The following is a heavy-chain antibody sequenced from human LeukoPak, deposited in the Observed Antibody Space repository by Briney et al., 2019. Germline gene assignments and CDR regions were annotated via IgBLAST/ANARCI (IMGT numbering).Heavy chain of an antibody. CDR1: GGSISSGGYY. J-gene: IGHJ4*02. V-gene: IGHV4-31*03. D-gene: IGHD3-10*01. Sequence: SETLSLTCTVSGGSISSGGYYWSWIRQHPGKGLEWIGYIYYSGSTYCNPSLKSRVTISVDTSKNQFSLKLSSVTAADTAVYYCARGTTMVRGVSHFDYWGQGTLVTVSS. CDR3: ARGTTMVRGVSHFDY. CDR2: IYYSGST.